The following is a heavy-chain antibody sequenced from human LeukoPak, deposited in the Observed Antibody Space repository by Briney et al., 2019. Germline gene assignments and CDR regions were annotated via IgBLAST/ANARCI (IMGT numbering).Heavy chain of an antibody. J-gene: IGHJ5*02. D-gene: IGHD3-10*01. Sequence: SETLSLTCTVSGGSISSYYWSWIRQPAGKGLEWIGRIYTSGSTNYNPSLKSRVTMSVDTSKNQFSLKLSSVTAADTAVYYCARRHYYGSGKAFDPWGQGTLVTVSS. CDR3: ARRHYYGSGKAFDP. V-gene: IGHV4-4*07. CDR1: GGSISSYY. CDR2: IYTSGST.